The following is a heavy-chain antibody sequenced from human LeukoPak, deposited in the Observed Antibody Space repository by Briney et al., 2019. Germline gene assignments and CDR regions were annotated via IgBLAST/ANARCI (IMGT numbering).Heavy chain of an antibody. CDR2: INHSGST. J-gene: IGHJ4*02. Sequence: SETLSLTCAVYGGSFSGYYWSWIRQPPGKGLEWIGEINHSGSTNYNPSPKSRVTISVDTSKNQFSLKLSSVTAADTAVYYCARHGSYVGALNYWGQGTLVTVSS. CDR3: ARHGSYVGALNY. D-gene: IGHD1-26*01. V-gene: IGHV4-34*01. CDR1: GGSFSGYY.